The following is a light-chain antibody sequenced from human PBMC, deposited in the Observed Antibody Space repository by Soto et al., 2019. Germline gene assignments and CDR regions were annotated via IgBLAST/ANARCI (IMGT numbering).Light chain of an antibody. Sequence: TQPRLLSGPPVQSGTISCTGTSRDVGGYNYVSWYQQHPGKAPKLMIYDVSKRLSGVPDRFSGSKSGNTASLIISGLQAEDEADYYCCSYAGSYGYVFGTGT. CDR1: SRDVGGYNY. CDR3: CSYAGSYGYV. J-gene: IGLJ1*01. CDR2: DVS. V-gene: IGLV2-11*01.